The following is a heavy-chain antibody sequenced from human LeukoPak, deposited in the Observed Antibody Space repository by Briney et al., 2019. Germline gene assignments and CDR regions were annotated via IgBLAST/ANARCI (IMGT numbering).Heavy chain of an antibody. CDR2: IIPIFGTA. CDR3: ASQIVGANGGPFDP. Sequence: GASVKVSCKASGYTFTSYDINWVRQATGQGLEWMGGIIPIFGTANYAQKFQGRVTITADESTSTAYMELSSLRSEDTAVYYCASQIVGANGGPFDPWGQGTLVTVSS. J-gene: IGHJ5*02. CDR1: GYTFTSYD. D-gene: IGHD1-26*01. V-gene: IGHV1-69*13.